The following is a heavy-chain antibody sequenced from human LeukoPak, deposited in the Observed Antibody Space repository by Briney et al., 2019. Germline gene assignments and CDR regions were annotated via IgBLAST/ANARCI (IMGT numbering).Heavy chain of an antibody. Sequence: GGSLRLSCAASGFTVSSNYMNWVRQAPGKGPEWVSVIYSDGVTYYTDSVKGRFTISRGNSKNTLYLQMNSLRAEDTAMYYCASVPKDAGYFDYWGQGALVTVSS. CDR1: GFTVSSNY. CDR3: ASVPKDAGYFDY. V-gene: IGHV3-66*01. J-gene: IGHJ4*02. D-gene: IGHD6-13*01. CDR2: IYSDGVT.